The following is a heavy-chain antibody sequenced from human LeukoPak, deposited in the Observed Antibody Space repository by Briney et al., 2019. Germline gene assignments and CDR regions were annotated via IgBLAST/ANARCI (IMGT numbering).Heavy chain of an antibody. V-gene: IGHV4-4*02. Sequence: SETLSLTCAVSGGSVNRNNWWSWVRQSPEKGLEWIGHIYYSGSTNYNPSLKSRVTISVDTSKNQFSLKLSSVTAADTAVYYCARGGALWFGELLEYYFDYWGQGTLVTVSS. CDR2: IYYSGST. J-gene: IGHJ4*02. D-gene: IGHD3-10*01. CDR1: GGSVNRNNW. CDR3: ARGGALWFGELLEYYFDY.